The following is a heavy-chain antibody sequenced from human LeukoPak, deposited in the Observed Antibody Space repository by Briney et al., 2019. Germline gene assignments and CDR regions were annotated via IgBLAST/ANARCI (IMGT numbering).Heavy chain of an antibody. CDR3: ARTHYDFWSGPLHYYYMDV. Sequence: ASVKVSCKTSGYTFTSYDINWVRQATGQGLEWMGWMNPNSGNTGYAQKFQGRVTITRNTSISTAYMELSSLRSEDTAVYYCARTHYDFWSGPLHYYYMDVWGKGTTVTVSS. V-gene: IGHV1-8*03. J-gene: IGHJ6*03. CDR1: GYTFTSYD. CDR2: MNPNSGNT. D-gene: IGHD3-3*01.